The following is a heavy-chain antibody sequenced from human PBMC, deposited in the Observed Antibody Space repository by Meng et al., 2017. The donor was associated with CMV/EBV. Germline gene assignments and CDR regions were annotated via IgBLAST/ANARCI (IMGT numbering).Heavy chain of an antibody. V-gene: IGHV1-2*02. Sequence: ASVQVSCKASGYTFTGYYMHWVRQAPGQGLEWMGWINPSSGGTNYAQKFQGRVTMTRDTSIRTDYMELSRLRSDDTAVYYCAREESGSYSPLDYWGQGTLVTVSS. CDR2: INPSSGGT. CDR1: GYTFTGYY. CDR3: AREESGSYSPLDY. D-gene: IGHD1-26*01. J-gene: IGHJ4*02.